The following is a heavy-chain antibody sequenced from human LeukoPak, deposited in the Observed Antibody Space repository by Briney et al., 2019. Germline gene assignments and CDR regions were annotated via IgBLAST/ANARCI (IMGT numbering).Heavy chain of an antibody. J-gene: IGHJ5*02. CDR3: ARTPAGSGNWFDP. CDR2: IYSGGDT. CDR1: GFTVRSDC. V-gene: IGHV3-53*01. D-gene: IGHD6-13*01. Sequence: PGGSLRLSCAASGFTVRSDCMSWVRQAPGKGLEWVSIIYSGGDTYYADSVKGRFTISRDNSKNTLYLQMNSLRAEDTAVYFCARTPAGSGNWFDPWGQGTLVTVSS.